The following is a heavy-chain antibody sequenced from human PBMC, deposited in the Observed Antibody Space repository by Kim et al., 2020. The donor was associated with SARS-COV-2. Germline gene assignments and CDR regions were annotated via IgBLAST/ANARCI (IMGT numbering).Heavy chain of an antibody. Sequence: GGSLRLSCAASGFTFSSYALSWVRQVPGKGLEWVAIIYSGSTTYYGDSVKGRFTISRDNSKNTLYLQMNSLRAEDTAVYYCAQDRAYYGMDAWGQGTTVT. J-gene: IGHJ6*02. CDR3: AQDRAYYGMDA. V-gene: IGHV3-23*03. CDR2: IIYSGSTT. CDR1: GFTFSSYA.